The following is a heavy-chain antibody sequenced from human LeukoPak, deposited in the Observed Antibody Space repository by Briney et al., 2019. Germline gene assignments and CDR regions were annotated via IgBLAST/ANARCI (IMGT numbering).Heavy chain of an antibody. D-gene: IGHD6-6*01. V-gene: IGHV5-51*01. CDR3: ASYRGSSGRHFDY. J-gene: IGHJ4*02. Sequence: GESLQISCQGSGYTFTNYWIGWVRQMPGKGLEGMGIIYPDDSDTRYSPSFQGQVTISADKSITTAYLQWASLKASDTAIYYCASYRGSSGRHFDYWGQGTLVTVSS. CDR2: IYPDDSDT. CDR1: GYTFTNYW.